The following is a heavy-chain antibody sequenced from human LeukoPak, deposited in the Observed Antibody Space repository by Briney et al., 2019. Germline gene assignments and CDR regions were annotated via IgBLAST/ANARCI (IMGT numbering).Heavy chain of an antibody. CDR1: GDSLSTYS. V-gene: IGHV4-59*08. Sequence: SETLSLTCTVSGDSLSTYSWSWLRQPPGKGLEYIGYIYYSGSTNYNPSLKSRVTMSVDTSKNQFSLKLSSVTAADTAVYYCVGKKNYWGTPYWGQGTLVTVSS. J-gene: IGHJ4*02. CDR2: IYYSGST. D-gene: IGHD1-7*01. CDR3: VGKKNYWGTPY.